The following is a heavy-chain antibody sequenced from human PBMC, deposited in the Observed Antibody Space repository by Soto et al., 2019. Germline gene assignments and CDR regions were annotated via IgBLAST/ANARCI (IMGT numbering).Heavy chain of an antibody. D-gene: IGHD6-6*01. Sequence: QVQLVQSGAEVKKPGSSVKVSCRATRGTFSSYAFYWVRQAPGQGLEWMGGILPLFGTPNYAQQFQGSITITADESTSTAYMELSSLTSEDTAVYYCATTPNSSSFLDYWGQGTLVSVSS. CDR2: ILPLFGTP. J-gene: IGHJ4*02. V-gene: IGHV1-69*01. CDR1: RGTFSSYA. CDR3: ATTPNSSSFLDY.